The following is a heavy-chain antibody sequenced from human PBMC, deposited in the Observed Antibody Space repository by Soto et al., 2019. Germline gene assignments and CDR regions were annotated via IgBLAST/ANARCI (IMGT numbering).Heavy chain of an antibody. D-gene: IGHD3-9*01. CDR2: IYSGGST. V-gene: IGHV3-66*01. CDR1: GFTVSSNY. J-gene: IGHJ6*02. Sequence: EVQLVESGGGLVQPGGSLRLSCAASGFTVSSNYMSWVRQAPGKGLEWVSVIYSGGSTYYADSVKGRFTISRDNSKNTLYLQMNSLRAEDTAVYYGARDQYYDILTGYEYGMDVWGQGTTVTVSS. CDR3: ARDQYYDILTGYEYGMDV.